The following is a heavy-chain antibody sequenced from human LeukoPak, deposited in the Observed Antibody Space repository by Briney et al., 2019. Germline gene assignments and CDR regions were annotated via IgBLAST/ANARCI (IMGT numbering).Heavy chain of an antibody. CDR2: INPSGGST. D-gene: IGHD3-10*01. V-gene: IGHV1-46*01. CDR3: ARGSPPITMVRGPPDY. Sequence: ASVKVSCKASGYTFTSYYMHWVRQAPGQGLEWMGIINPSGGSTSYAQKFQGRVTMTRDTSTSTVYMELSSLRSEDTAVYYCARGSPPITMVRGPPDYWGQGTLVTVSS. CDR1: GYTFTSYY. J-gene: IGHJ4*02.